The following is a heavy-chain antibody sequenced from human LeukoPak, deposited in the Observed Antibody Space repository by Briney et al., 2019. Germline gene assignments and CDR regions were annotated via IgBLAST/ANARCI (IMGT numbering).Heavy chain of an antibody. CDR2: ISGSGGST. Sequence: PGGSLRLSCAASGFTFSSYAMSWVRQAPGKGLEWVSAISGSGGSTYYADSVKGRFTISGDNSKNTLYLQMNSLRAEDTAVYYCAKVGGSYYYDSSGSNGYYFDYWGQGTLVTVSS. D-gene: IGHD3-22*01. CDR3: AKVGGSYYYDSSGSNGYYFDY. CDR1: GFTFSSYA. J-gene: IGHJ4*02. V-gene: IGHV3-23*01.